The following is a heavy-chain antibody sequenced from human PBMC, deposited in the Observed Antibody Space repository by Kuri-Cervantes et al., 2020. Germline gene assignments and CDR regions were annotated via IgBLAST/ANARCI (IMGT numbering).Heavy chain of an antibody. D-gene: IGHD5-18*01. CDR1: GYTFTSYG. CDR2: ISAYNGNT. J-gene: IGHJ6*02. V-gene: IGHV1-18*01. Sequence: ASVKVSCKASGYTFTSYGISWVRQAPGQGLEWMGWISAYNGNTNYAQKLHGRVTMTTDTSTSTAYMELRSLRSDDTAVYYCARARGYSYGLRYYYYGMDVWGQGTTVTVSS. CDR3: ARARGYSYGLRYYYYGMDV.